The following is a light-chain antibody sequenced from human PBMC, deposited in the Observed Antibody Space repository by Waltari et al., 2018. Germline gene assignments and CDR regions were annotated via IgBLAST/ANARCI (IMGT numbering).Light chain of an antibody. CDR2: RAS. Sequence: EVVMTQSPATLSVSPGERATLSCRASQNINKLLAWYQQKPGQAPRLLIYRASTRATGIPVRFSGSGSGTEFTLTISSLRSEDFAIYYCQEYNNWPITFGQGTRLEIK. V-gene: IGKV3-15*01. CDR3: QEYNNWPIT. J-gene: IGKJ5*01. CDR1: QNINKL.